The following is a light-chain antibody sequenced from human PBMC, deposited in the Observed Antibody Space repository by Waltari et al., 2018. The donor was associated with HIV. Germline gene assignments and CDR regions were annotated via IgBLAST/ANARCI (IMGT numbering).Light chain of an antibody. Sequence: QSALTQPASVSGSPGQLITIPCTATSSDIGPYNNASWYQQHPGKAPKLMIDDVSNRPSGVSNRFSGSKSGNTASLTISGLQAEDEADYYCSSYTSSSTPVVFGGGTKLTVL. CDR1: SSDIGPYNN. CDR2: DVS. J-gene: IGLJ2*01. CDR3: SSYTSSSTPVV. V-gene: IGLV2-14*01.